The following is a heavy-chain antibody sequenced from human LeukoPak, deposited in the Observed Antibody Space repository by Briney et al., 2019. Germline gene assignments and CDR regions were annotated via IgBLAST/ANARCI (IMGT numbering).Heavy chain of an antibody. CDR3: AKEHDLWHEEDNWFDP. Sequence: GGSLRLSCLASGFTFSASSMTWVRQVPGKGLEWVSAINPDDTGYYADSVRGRFTVSRDTSKNTLYLQLNRLRAEDTAVYYCAKEHDLWHEEDNWFDPWGQGTLVTVSS. V-gene: IGHV3-23*01. J-gene: IGHJ5*02. CDR2: INPDDTG. CDR1: GFTFSASS. D-gene: IGHD3-3*01.